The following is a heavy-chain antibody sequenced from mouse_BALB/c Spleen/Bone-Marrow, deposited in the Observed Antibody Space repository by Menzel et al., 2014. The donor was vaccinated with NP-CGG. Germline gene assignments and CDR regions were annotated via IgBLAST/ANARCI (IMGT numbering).Heavy chain of an antibody. CDR2: VNPSNGGT. CDR3: TRSNGNWFAY. V-gene: IGHV1S81*02. Sequence: QVQLQQSGAELVKPGASVKLSCKASGYTFTSYYIYWVKQRPGQCLEWIGEVNPSNGGTNINEKFKSKATLTVDKSSSAAYMQLSSLTSEDSAVYYCTRSNGNWFAYWGQGTLVTVSA. D-gene: IGHD2-1*01. CDR1: GYTFTSYY. J-gene: IGHJ3*01.